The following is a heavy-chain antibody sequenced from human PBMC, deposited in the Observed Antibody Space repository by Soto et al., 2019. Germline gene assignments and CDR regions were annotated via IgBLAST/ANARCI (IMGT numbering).Heavy chain of an antibody. J-gene: IGHJ4*02. CDR3: ARATPGYCSGGSCYSWYFDY. Sequence: SETLSLTCTVSGGSISSYYWSWIRQPPGKGLEWIGYIYYSGSTNYNPSLKSRVTISVDTSKNQFSLKLTFVTAADTAVYYCARATPGYCSGGSCYSWYFDYWGQGTLVTVSS. CDR1: GGSISSYY. V-gene: IGHV4-59*08. D-gene: IGHD2-15*01. CDR2: IYYSGST.